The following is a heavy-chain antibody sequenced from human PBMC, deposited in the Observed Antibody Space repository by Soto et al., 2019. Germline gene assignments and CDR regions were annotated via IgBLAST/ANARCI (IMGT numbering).Heavy chain of an antibody. CDR3: ASYRGAPYFES. CDR1: GRSVRMNS. Sequence: SETRSLAGAVSGRSVRMNSVCWIRQAPDKGREWLGYVFYGGPDYNPSLGGRVSMSVEPSKSQFSLKLTSVTVADPAVYYCASYRGAPYFESWGPGILVTVS. V-gene: IGHV4-59*02. CDR2: VFYGGP. D-gene: IGHD3-16*01. J-gene: IGHJ4*02.